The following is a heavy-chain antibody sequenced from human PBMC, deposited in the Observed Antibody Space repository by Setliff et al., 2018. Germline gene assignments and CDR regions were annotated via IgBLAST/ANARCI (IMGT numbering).Heavy chain of an antibody. CDR3: AREPFDFGYNWNYESNAFDI. CDR1: GGSFSGYY. D-gene: IGHD1-7*01. V-gene: IGHV4-34*01. Sequence: PSETLSLTCAVYGGSFSGYYWSWIRQPPGKGLEWIGEINHSGSTNYNPSLKSRVTISVDTSKNQFSLKLSSVTAADTAVYSCAREPFDFGYNWNYESNAFDIWGQGTMVTVSS. J-gene: IGHJ3*02. CDR2: INHSGST.